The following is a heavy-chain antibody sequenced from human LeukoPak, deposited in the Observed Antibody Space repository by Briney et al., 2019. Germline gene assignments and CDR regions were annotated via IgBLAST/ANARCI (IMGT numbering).Heavy chain of an antibody. V-gene: IGHV1-3*01. D-gene: IGHD3-3*01. CDR1: GYSFTRYA. J-gene: IGHJ5*02. CDR3: ARGPRKNFWSGYSHWFDP. CDR2: INAGNGNT. Sequence: GASVKVSCKAFGYSFTRYAMHWVRQAPGQRLEWMGWINAGNGNTKYSQKFQGRVTITRDTSASTVYMELSSLRSEDTAVYYCARGPRKNFWSGYSHWFDPWGQGTLVTVSS.